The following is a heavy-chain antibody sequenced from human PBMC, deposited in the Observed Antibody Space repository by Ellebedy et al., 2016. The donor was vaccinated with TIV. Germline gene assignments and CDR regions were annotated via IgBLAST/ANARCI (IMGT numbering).Heavy chain of an antibody. D-gene: IGHD1-26*01. Sequence: GESLKISXAASGFTFSSYGMHWVRQAPGKGLEWVAVISYDGSNKYYADSVKGRFTISRDNSKNTLYLQMNSLRAEDTAVYYCAKGGIVGATTRRSPIDYWGQGTLVTVSS. CDR1: GFTFSSYG. CDR2: ISYDGSNK. J-gene: IGHJ4*02. CDR3: AKGGIVGATTRRSPIDY. V-gene: IGHV3-30*18.